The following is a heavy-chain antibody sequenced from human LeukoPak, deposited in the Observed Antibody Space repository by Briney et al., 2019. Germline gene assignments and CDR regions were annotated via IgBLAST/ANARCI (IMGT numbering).Heavy chain of an antibody. CDR3: ARVIGYYYYYMDV. J-gene: IGHJ6*03. Sequence: EASVKFSCKASGYIFTNYGMSWVRQAPGQGLEWMGWISAYNGNTNYAQKLQGRVTMTTDTSTSTAYMELRSLRSDDTAVYYCARVIGYYYYYMDVWGKGTTVTVSS. CDR1: GYIFTNYG. V-gene: IGHV1-18*01. CDR2: ISAYNGNT. D-gene: IGHD1-26*01.